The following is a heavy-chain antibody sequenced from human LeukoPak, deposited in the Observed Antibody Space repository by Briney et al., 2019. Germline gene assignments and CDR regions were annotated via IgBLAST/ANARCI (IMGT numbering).Heavy chain of an antibody. V-gene: IGHV3-74*01. CDR1: GFSFSGHW. Sequence: GGSLRLSCTASGFSFSGHWMHWARQLPGKGLVWVSRISPTGSTTSYADSVKGRFTVSRDNAKNTLYLQVNNLRAEDTAVYYCARGPNSNWSGLDFWGQGTLPTVSS. J-gene: IGHJ4*02. D-gene: IGHD6-6*01. CDR2: ISPTGSTT. CDR3: ARGPNSNWSGLDF.